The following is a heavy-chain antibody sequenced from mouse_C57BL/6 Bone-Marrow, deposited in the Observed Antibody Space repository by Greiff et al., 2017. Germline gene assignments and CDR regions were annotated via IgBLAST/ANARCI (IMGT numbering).Heavy chain of an antibody. D-gene: IGHD2-1*01. CDR2: IYPGSGST. CDR3: ARGDYGNHHYAMDY. V-gene: IGHV1-55*01. Sequence: QVQLQQPGAELVKPGASVKMSCKASGYTFTSYWITWVKQRPGQGLEWIGDIYPGSGSTNYNEKFKSKATLTVDKSSSTAYMQLSSLTSEDSAVYYCARGDYGNHHYAMDYWGQGTSVTVSS. CDR1: GYTFTSYW. J-gene: IGHJ4*01.